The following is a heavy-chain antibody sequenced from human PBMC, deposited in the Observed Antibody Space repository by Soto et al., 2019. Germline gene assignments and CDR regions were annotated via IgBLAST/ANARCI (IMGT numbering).Heavy chain of an antibody. CDR1: GGSISSYY. V-gene: IGHV4-59*01. CDR2: IYYSGST. CDR3: ARADSSGYYSRNYYYYGMDV. J-gene: IGHJ6*02. D-gene: IGHD3-22*01. Sequence: SETLSLTCTVSGGSISSYYWSWIRQPPGKGLEWIGYIYYSGSTNYNPSLKSRVTISVDTSKNQFSLKLSSVTAADTAVYYCARADSSGYYSRNYYYYGMDVWGQGTTVTVSS.